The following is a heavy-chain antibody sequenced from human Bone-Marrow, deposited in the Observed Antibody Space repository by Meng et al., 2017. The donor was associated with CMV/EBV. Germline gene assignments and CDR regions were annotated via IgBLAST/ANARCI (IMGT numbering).Heavy chain of an antibody. CDR3: AKDSGSYYYYGMDV. Sequence: SLKISCAASGFTFDDYAMHWVRQAPGKGLEWVSGISWNSGSIGYADSVKGRFTISRDNAKNSLYLQMNSLRAEDMALYYCAKDSGSYYYYGMDVWGQGPTVTGSS. CDR2: ISWNSGSI. CDR1: GFTFDDYA. J-gene: IGHJ6*01. D-gene: IGHD1-26*01. V-gene: IGHV3-9*03.